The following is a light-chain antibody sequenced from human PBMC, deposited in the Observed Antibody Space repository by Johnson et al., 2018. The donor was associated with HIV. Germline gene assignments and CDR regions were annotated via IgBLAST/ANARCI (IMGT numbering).Light chain of an antibody. J-gene: IGLJ1*01. V-gene: IGLV1-51*02. CDR3: GTWDSSLSAGV. CDR2: ENT. Sequence: QSVLTQSPSVSAAPGQKVTISCSGSSSNIGDNYVSWYQQLPGTAPKLLIYENTKRPSGIPDRFSGSKSGTSATLGITGLQTGDEGDYYCGTWDSSLSAGVFGTGTKVTVL. CDR1: SSNIGDNY.